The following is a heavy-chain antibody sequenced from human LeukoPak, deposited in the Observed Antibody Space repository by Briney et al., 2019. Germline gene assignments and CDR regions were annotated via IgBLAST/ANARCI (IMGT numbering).Heavy chain of an antibody. V-gene: IGHV4-34*01. J-gene: IGHJ4*02. CDR2: INHSGST. D-gene: IGHD6-13*01. Sequence: SETLSLTCAVYGGSFSGYYWSWIRQPPGKGLEWIGEINHSGSTNYNPSLKSRVTISVDTSKNQFSLKLSSVTAADTAVYYCARGWIAATDIFDYWGQGTLVTVSS. CDR1: GGSFSGYY. CDR3: ARGWIAATDIFDY.